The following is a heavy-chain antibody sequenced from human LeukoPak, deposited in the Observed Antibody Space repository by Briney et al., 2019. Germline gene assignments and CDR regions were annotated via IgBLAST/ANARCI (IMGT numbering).Heavy chain of an antibody. J-gene: IGHJ4*02. CDR2: IYTSRST. D-gene: IGHD3-10*01. CDR1: GGSISSGSYY. CDR3: ARTRYYYNSRSYGAPYYFDY. Sequence: PSQTLSFTCTVAGGSISSGSYYWSWIRQPAGKGLEWIVRIYTSRSTNYNPPLKSRVTISVDTSKNQFSLKLSSVTAADTAVYYCARTRYYYNSRSYGAPYYFDYWGQGTLVTVSS. V-gene: IGHV4-61*02.